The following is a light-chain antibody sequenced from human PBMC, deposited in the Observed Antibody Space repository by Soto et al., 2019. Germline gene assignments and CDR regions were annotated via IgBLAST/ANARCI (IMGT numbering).Light chain of an antibody. CDR3: QQYNNWPSTT. J-gene: IGKJ5*01. V-gene: IGKV3-15*01. Sequence: EIVMTQSPATLSVSPGERATLSRRASQSVSSNLAWYQQKPGQAPRLLIYGASTRATGIPARFSGSGSGTEFTLTISSLQSEDFAVYYCQQYNNWPSTTFGQGTRLEIK. CDR1: QSVSSN. CDR2: GAS.